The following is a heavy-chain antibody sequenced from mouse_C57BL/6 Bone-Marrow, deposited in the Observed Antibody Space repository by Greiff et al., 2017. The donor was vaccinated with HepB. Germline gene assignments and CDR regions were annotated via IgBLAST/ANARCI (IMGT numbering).Heavy chain of an antibody. V-gene: IGHV5-4*01. CDR3: AIYDGAWFAY. Sequence: EVQLVESGGGLVKPGGSLKLSCAASGFTFSSYAMSWVRQTPEKRLEWVATISDGGSYTYYPDNVKGRFTISRDNAKNNLYLQMSHLKSEDTAMYYCAIYDGAWFAYWGQGTLVTVSA. CDR1: GFTFSSYA. D-gene: IGHD2-12*01. CDR2: ISDGGSYT. J-gene: IGHJ3*01.